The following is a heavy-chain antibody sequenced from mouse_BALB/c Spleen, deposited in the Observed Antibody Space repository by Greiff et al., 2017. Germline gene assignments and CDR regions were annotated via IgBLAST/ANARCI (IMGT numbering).Heavy chain of an antibody. Sequence: EVKLMESGGGLVQPGGSRKLSCAASGFTFSSFGMHWVRQAPEKGLEWVAYISSGSSTIYYADTVKGRFTISRDNPKNTLFLQMTSLRSEDTAMYYCARVYGSLYWYFDVWGAGTTVTVSS. CDR2: ISSGSSTI. D-gene: IGHD1-1*01. V-gene: IGHV5-17*02. CDR1: GFTFSSFG. CDR3: ARVYGSLYWYFDV. J-gene: IGHJ1*01.